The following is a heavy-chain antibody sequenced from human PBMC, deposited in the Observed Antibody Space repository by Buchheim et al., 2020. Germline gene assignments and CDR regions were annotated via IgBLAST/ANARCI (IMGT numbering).Heavy chain of an antibody. Sequence: QVQLVESGGGVVQPGRSLRLSCAASGFTFSSYAMHWVRQAPGKGLEWVAVISYDGSNKYYADSVKGRFTISRDNYKNVLYLEMNSLRGDDTAVYFCAKGHVKTGYGFYYFDLWGQGTL. CDR1: GFTFSSYA. D-gene: IGHD5-12*01. V-gene: IGHV3-30-3*01. J-gene: IGHJ4*02. CDR3: AKGHVKTGYGFYYFDL. CDR2: ISYDGSNK.